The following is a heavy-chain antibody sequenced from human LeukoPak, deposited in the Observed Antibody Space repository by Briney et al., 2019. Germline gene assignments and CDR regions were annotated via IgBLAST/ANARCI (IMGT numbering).Heavy chain of an antibody. CDR2: ISGSGGST. CDR1: GFTFSSYA. Sequence: PGGSLGLSCAASGFTFSSYAMSWVRQAPGKGLGWVSAISGSGGSTYYADSVKGRFTISRDNSKNTLYLQMNSLRAEDTAVYYCAKDGYDFSVWYYFDYWGQGTLVTVSS. J-gene: IGHJ4*02. D-gene: IGHD3-3*01. V-gene: IGHV3-23*01. CDR3: AKDGYDFSVWYYFDY.